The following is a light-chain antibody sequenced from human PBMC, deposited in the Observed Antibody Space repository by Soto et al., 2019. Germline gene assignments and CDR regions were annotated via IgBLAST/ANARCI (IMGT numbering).Light chain of an antibody. CDR2: DAS. CDR3: QQSYSTPRT. V-gene: IGKV1-39*01. Sequence: DIQMTQSPSSPAATAGARRTITCRASQTIGKYLNWYQQQPGKVPKLLRYDASYLQSGVPSRFSGRGSGTDGTLTISSLQPEDFATYDCQQSYSTPRTFGQGTKVDIK. CDR1: QTIGKY. J-gene: IGKJ1*01.